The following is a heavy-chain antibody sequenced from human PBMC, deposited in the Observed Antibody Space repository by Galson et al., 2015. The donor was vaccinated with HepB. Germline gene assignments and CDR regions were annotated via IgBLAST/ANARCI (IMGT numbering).Heavy chain of an antibody. J-gene: IGHJ4*02. D-gene: IGHD3-22*01. CDR2: ISVYNGKT. CDR1: GYSFSNYG. Sequence: SCKASGYSFSNYGINWVRQAPGQGLEWMGWISVYNGKTNYAQKFQGRVTMTTDTSTRNAYMELRRLRSDDTAVYFCARDGSTNYYDSRSYYPTDYWGQGTLVTVSS. CDR3: ARDGSTNYYDSRSYYPTDY. V-gene: IGHV1-18*04.